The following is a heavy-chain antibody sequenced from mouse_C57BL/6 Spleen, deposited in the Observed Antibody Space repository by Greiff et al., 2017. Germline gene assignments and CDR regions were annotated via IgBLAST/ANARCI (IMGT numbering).Heavy chain of an antibody. CDR1: GYTFTSYW. CDR3: ARNMDSSPGGYYALDY. J-gene: IGHJ4*01. Sequence: QVQLQQPGAELVRPGSSVKLSCTASGYTFTSYWMHWVKQRPIQGLEWIGNIDPSDSETQYNKKFKDKATLTVDTSSSTAYMQLSSLTSEDSAVYYCARNMDSSPGGYYALDYWGQGASVTVAS. CDR2: IDPSDSET. D-gene: IGHD1-1*01. V-gene: IGHV1-52*01.